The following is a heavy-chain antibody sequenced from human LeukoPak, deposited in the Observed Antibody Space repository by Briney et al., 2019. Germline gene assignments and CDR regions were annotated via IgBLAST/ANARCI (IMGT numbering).Heavy chain of an antibody. CDR3: ARVPALGSSGYIDY. Sequence: SVTVSCKASGGTFSSYAISWVRQAPGRGLEWMGRIIPIFGKANYAQKFQGRVTITTDESTSTAYMELSSLRSEDTAVYYCARVPALGSSGYIDYWGQGTLVTVSS. CDR2: IIPIFGKA. J-gene: IGHJ4*02. V-gene: IGHV1-69*05. D-gene: IGHD3-22*01. CDR1: GGTFSSYA.